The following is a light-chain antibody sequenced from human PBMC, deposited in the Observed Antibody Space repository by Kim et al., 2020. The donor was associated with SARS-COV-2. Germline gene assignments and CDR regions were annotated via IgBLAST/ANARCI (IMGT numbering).Light chain of an antibody. J-gene: IGKJ2*01. V-gene: IGKV3-15*01. Sequence: EIVMTQSPATLSVSPGERAIVSCRASQSVSSNLAWYQQKPGQAPRLLIYGVSSRATGVPVRFSGSGSGTEFSLTISSLQSEDFAVYYCQQYNNWPPYTFGQGNKLEI. CDR1: QSVSSN. CDR3: QQYNNWPPYT. CDR2: GVS.